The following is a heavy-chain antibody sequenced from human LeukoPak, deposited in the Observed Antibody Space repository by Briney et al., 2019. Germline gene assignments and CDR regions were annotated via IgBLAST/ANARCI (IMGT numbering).Heavy chain of an antibody. V-gene: IGHV1-2*02. CDR3: ARAFGSISGSND. J-gene: IGHJ4*02. CDR1: GYTFTDYY. Sequence: ASVKVSCTASGYTFTDYYMHRVRQAPGQGLEWMGWIIPNSGGTSYAQKFQGRVTMTRDTSISTAYMELSGLRSDDTAVYYCARAFGSISGSNDWGQGTLVTVSS. D-gene: IGHD1-26*01. CDR2: IIPNSGGT.